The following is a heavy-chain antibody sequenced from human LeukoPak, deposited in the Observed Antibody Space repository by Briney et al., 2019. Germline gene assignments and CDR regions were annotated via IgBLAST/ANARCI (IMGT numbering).Heavy chain of an antibody. CDR2: ISSAATTI. CDR3: ARGTYDFWTGYFVDY. D-gene: IGHD3-3*01. Sequence: GGSLRLSCAASGFTFSSYEMNWVRQAPGKGLEWVSYISSAATTIYYADSVKGRFAISRDNAKNSLYLQMNSLTAEDTAVYFCARGTYDFWTGYFVDYWGQGTLVTVSS. J-gene: IGHJ4*02. V-gene: IGHV3-48*03. CDR1: GFTFSSYE.